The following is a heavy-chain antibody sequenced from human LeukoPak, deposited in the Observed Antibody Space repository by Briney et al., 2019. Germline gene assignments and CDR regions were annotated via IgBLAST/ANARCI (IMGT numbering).Heavy chain of an antibody. CDR3: ARGVVAAPQTFDY. Sequence: SETLSLTCAVYGGSFSGYYWSWIRQPPGKGLEWIGRIYSSGSTNYNPSLKSRVTISVDTSKNQFSLKLTSVTAADTAVYYCARGVVAAPQTFDYWGQGTLVTVSS. J-gene: IGHJ4*02. CDR2: IYSSGST. D-gene: IGHD2-15*01. CDR1: GGSFSGYY. V-gene: IGHV4-59*10.